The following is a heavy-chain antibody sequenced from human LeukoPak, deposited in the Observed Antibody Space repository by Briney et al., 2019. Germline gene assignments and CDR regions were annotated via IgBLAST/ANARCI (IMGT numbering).Heavy chain of an antibody. V-gene: IGHV4-30-2*01. Sequence: KASETLSLTCTVSGGSISSGGYYWSWIRQPPGKGLEWIGYIYHSGSTYCNPSLKSRVTISVDRSKNQFSLKLSSVTAADTAVYYCARDFGPLRFWSGSNGAFDIWGQGTMVTVSS. J-gene: IGHJ3*02. D-gene: IGHD3-3*01. CDR3: ARDFGPLRFWSGSNGAFDI. CDR2: IYHSGST. CDR1: GGSISSGGYY.